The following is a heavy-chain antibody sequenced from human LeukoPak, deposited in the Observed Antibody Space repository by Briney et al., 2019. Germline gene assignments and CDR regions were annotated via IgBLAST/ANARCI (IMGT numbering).Heavy chain of an antibody. J-gene: IGHJ3*02. D-gene: IGHD3-22*01. Sequence: HGESLKISCKGSGYSFTSYWIGWVRQMPGKGLEWTGIIYPGDSDTRYSPSFQGQVTISADKSISTAYLQWSSLKASDTAMYYCASAPHLTYSYDSSGRHAFDIWGQGTMVTVSS. CDR3: ASAPHLTYSYDSSGRHAFDI. V-gene: IGHV5-51*01. CDR1: GYSFTSYW. CDR2: IYPGDSDT.